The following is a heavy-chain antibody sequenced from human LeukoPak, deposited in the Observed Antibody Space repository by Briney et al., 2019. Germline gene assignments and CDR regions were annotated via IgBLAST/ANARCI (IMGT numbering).Heavy chain of an antibody. V-gene: IGHV3-23*01. CDR3: AKDGGLWVSAHWGDS. CDR2: ITTSDGNT. J-gene: IGHJ4*02. CDR1: GFTFSSYT. D-gene: IGHD7-27*01. Sequence: GGSLTLSCAASGFTFSSYTMSWVRQAPGKGLEWVSTITTSDGNTYYADSVKGRFTVSRDNSKNTLFLQMNSLRAEDTAVYYCAKDGGLWVSAHWGDSWGRGTLVTVSS.